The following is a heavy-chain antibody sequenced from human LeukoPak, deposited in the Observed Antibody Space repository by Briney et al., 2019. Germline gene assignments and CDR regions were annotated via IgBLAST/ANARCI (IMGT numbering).Heavy chain of an antibody. J-gene: IGHJ4*02. V-gene: IGHV3-23*01. CDR2: ITYDGRGT. Sequence: GGSLRLSCAASGFTFSTHGMTWVRQAPGKGLDWVSTITYDGRGTYYPDSVKGRFTISRDNSKNTLYLQMNSLRAEDTAVYYCAKEIMETTYFDYWGQGTLVTVSS. D-gene: IGHD3-16*01. CDR1: GFTFSTHG. CDR3: AKEIMETTYFDY.